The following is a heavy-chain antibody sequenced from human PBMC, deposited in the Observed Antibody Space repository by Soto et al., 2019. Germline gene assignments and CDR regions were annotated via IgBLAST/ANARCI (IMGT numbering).Heavy chain of an antibody. Sequence: QVPLVESGGGVVQPGRSLSLSCAASGFTFSSYAMHWVRQAPGKGLEWVAVISYDGSNKYYADSVKGRFTISRDNSKSTLYLQMNSLRAEDTAVYYCARDYYDSSGLFDYWGQGTLVTVSS. V-gene: IGHV3-30-3*01. J-gene: IGHJ4*02. D-gene: IGHD3-22*01. CDR3: ARDYYDSSGLFDY. CDR1: GFTFSSYA. CDR2: ISYDGSNK.